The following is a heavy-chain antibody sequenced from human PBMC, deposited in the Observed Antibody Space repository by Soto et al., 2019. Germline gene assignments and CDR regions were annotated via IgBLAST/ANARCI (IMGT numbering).Heavy chain of an antibody. CDR3: AHSPFVVVDNPHSSWFDP. CDR2: FCWDDDK. J-gene: IGHJ5*02. CDR1: GFSLSTRGVG. V-gene: IGHV2-5*02. D-gene: IGHD2-2*01. Sequence: QITLKESGPTLVKRTQTLTLTCTFSGFSLSTRGVGVGWIRQPPGKGLDWLALFCWDDDKRYSPSLKSRLTINKNTTKNQVVLTMTNMDHVDTATYYCAHSPFVVVDNPHSSWFDPWGQGTLVTVSS.